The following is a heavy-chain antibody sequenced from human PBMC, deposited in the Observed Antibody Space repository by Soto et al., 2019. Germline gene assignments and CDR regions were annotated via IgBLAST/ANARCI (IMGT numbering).Heavy chain of an antibody. CDR1: GFTFSSYG. CDR3: NLLTPDY. J-gene: IGHJ4*02. V-gene: IGHV3-30*03. D-gene: IGHD2-8*01. Sequence: GGSLRLSCAASGFTFSSYGMHWVRQAPGKGLEWVAVISYDGSNKYYADSVKGRFTISRDNSKNTLYLQMNSLRAEDTAVYYCNLLTPDYWGQGTLVTVSS. CDR2: ISYDGSNK.